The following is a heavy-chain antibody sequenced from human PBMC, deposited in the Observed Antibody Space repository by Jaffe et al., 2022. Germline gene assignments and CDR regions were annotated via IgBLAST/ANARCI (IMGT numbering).Heavy chain of an antibody. CDR3: VRQGAISYDSRGEHYGDY. CDR1: GYTFTKHW. Sequence: EVQVVQSGTEVKKPGESLKISCKGSGYTFTKHWIGWVRHAPGKGLEWMGIIYPDDSDTRYSPSLQGHVTISADKSISTAYLQWSSLKASDTAMYYCVRQGAISYDSRGEHYGDYWGQGTQLTVSS. CDR2: IYPDDSDT. J-gene: IGHJ4*02. D-gene: IGHD3-22*01. V-gene: IGHV5-51*01.